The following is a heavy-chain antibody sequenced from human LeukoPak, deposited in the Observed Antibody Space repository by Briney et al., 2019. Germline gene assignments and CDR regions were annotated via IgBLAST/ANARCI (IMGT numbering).Heavy chain of an antibody. D-gene: IGHD1-1*01. CDR1: GFSISSGYY. Sequence: KPSETLSLTCVVSGFSISSGYYWGWIRQPPGKGLEWIANIHVSGTTFYNSSLNSRVAISIDTSKNQFSLKLSSVTGADTAVYFCAREAERRIVNWGRGTLVTVSS. V-gene: IGHV4-38-2*02. J-gene: IGHJ4*02. CDR2: IHVSGTT. CDR3: AREAERRIVN.